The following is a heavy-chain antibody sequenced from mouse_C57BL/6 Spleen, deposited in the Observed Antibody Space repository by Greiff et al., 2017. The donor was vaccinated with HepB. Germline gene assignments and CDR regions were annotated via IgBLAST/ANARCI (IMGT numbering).Heavy chain of an antibody. J-gene: IGHJ2*01. CDR3: ASYGVDY. CDR1: GYTFTSYW. Sequence: VQLQQPGAELVKPGASVKLSCKASGYTFTSYWMQWVKQRPGQGLEWIGEIDPSDSYTNYNQKFKGKATLTVDTSSSTAYMQLSSLTSEDSAVYYCASYGVDYWGQGTTLTVSS. CDR2: IDPSDSYT. D-gene: IGHD1-1*02. V-gene: IGHV1-50*01.